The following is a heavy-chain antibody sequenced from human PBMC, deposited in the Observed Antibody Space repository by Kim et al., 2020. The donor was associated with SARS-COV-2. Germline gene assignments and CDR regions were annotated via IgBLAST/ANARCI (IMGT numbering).Heavy chain of an antibody. D-gene: IGHD3-9*01. V-gene: IGHV3-23*01. CDR3: AKAFALTGSYYCPMDG. Sequence: SVKGRCTSSRDKSKNTLYLQMKSLRAEDTAVYYCAKAFALTGSYYCPMDGWGQGTTVTVSS. J-gene: IGHJ6*02.